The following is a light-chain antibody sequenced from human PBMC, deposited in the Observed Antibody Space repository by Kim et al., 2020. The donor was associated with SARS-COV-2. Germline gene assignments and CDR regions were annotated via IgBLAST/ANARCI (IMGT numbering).Light chain of an antibody. V-gene: IGKV3-20*01. J-gene: IGKJ2*01. Sequence: SPGESATLSCRASETIDSNYVAWYQQRPGQAPRLLIYHASTRATGVPARFSGSGSGTDFTLTSTRLEPEDFAVYYCQQYGISPMYSFGQGTKLEI. CDR1: ETIDSNY. CDR3: QQYGISPMYS. CDR2: HAS.